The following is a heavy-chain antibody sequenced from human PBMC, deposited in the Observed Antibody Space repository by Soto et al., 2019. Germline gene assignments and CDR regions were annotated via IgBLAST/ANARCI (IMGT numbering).Heavy chain of an antibody. CDR1: GGSISSYY. V-gene: IGHV4-59*01. J-gene: IGHJ6*03. CDR3: ARVHWDYGDYGYYYYYMDV. Sequence: SETLSLTCTVSGGSISSYYWSWIRQPPGKGLEWIGYIYYSGSTNYNPSLKSRVTISVDTSKNQFSLKLSSVTAADTAVYYCARVHWDYGDYGYYYYYMDVWGKGTTVTVSS. CDR2: IYYSGST. D-gene: IGHD4-17*01.